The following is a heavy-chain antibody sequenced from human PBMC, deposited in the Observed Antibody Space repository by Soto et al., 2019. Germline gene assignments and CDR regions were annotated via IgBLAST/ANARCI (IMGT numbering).Heavy chain of an antibody. J-gene: IGHJ4*02. CDR3: ARDCSGGACYPASFDY. CDR1: AGSISTYH. D-gene: IGHD2-15*01. Sequence: QVQLQESGPGLVKPSDTLSLTCSVSAGSISTYHWSWIRQPAGKGLEWIGRIYYTGSTDYNPSLKSRVTMTVDTSKNQFALKVSSVTAADTAVYYCARDCSGGACYPASFDYWGQGTLVTVSS. CDR2: IYYTGST. V-gene: IGHV4-4*07.